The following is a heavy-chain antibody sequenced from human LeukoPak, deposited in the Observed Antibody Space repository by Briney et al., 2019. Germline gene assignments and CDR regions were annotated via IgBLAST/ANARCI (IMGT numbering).Heavy chain of an antibody. CDR1: GFTFSTYT. V-gene: IGHV3-30-3*01. J-gene: IGHJ3*02. Sequence: GGSLRLSCAASGFTFSTYTIHWVRQAPGKGLEWVAVISNDGHFKYYADSVKGRFTISRDNSKSTLFLQTNSLTIEDTAVYYCARETRLPHNDILINRRAFDIWGQGTILTVSS. CDR2: ISNDGHFK. CDR3: ARETRLPHNDILINRRAFDI. D-gene: IGHD3-9*01.